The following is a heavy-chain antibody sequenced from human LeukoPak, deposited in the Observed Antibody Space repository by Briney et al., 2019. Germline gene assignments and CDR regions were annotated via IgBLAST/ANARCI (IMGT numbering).Heavy chain of an antibody. V-gene: IGHV1-18*04. CDR2: ISAYNGNT. Sequence: GASVKVSCKASGYTFTSYGISWVRQAPGQGLEWMGWISAYNGNTNYAQKLQGRVTMTTVTSTSTAYMELRSLRSDDTAVYYCARHEEDIVVVPAAIFLDPWGQGTLVTVSS. J-gene: IGHJ5*02. CDR3: ARHEEDIVVVPAAIFLDP. CDR1: GYTFTSYG. D-gene: IGHD2-2*01.